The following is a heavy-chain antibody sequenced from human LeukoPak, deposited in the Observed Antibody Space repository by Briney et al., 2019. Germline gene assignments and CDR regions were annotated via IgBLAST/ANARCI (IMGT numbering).Heavy chain of an antibody. CDR3: ACIAAADPFDY. Sequence: GGSLRLSCAASGSTFSNYGMHWVRQAPGKGLEWVAVIWHDGSNKQYADSVKGRFTISRDTSKNTLYLQINKLRAEDTAVYYCACIAAADPFDYWGQGTLVTVSS. J-gene: IGHJ4*02. V-gene: IGHV3-33*01. D-gene: IGHD6-13*01. CDR1: GSTFSNYG. CDR2: IWHDGSNK.